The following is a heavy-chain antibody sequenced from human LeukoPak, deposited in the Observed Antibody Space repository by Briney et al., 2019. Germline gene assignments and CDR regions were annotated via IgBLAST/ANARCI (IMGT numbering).Heavy chain of an antibody. CDR2: INDNGVNT. J-gene: IGHJ4*02. Sequence: GGSLRLSCAASGFTFSTYGMAWVRQAPEKGLEWVSTINDNGVNTHYADSVKGRFTISRDNSKNTLYLQMNSLRAEDTAVYYCANDVPPTRNSVMMPVTMMENWGQGTLVTVSS. CDR1: GFTFSTYG. V-gene: IGHV3-23*01. CDR3: ANDVPPTRNSVMMPVTMMEN. D-gene: IGHD3-22*01.